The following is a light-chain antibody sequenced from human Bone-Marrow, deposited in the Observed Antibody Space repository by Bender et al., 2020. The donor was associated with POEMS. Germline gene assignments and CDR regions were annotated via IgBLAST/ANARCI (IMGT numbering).Light chain of an antibody. CDR3: SSYTSSSTYVV. Sequence: QSALTQPASVSGSPGQSITISCSGTSSDVGGYDSVSWYQQHPGKVPKLMIFEVSNRPSGVSSRFSGSKSGNTASLTISGLQAEDEADYYCSSYTSSSTYVVFGGGTKLTVL. CDR1: SSDVGGYDS. CDR2: EVS. V-gene: IGLV2-14*01. J-gene: IGLJ2*01.